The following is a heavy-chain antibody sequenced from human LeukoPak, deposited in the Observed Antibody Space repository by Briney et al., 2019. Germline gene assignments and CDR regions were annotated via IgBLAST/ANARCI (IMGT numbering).Heavy chain of an antibody. Sequence: ASVKVSCKASGYTFTSYYMHWVRQAPGQGLEWMGIINPSGGSTSYAQKFQGGVTMTRDTSTSTVYMELSSLRSEDTAVYYCARRGAVAASLDYWGQGTLVTVSS. CDR1: GYTFTSYY. V-gene: IGHV1-46*01. J-gene: IGHJ4*02. D-gene: IGHD6-19*01. CDR2: INPSGGST. CDR3: ARRGAVAASLDY.